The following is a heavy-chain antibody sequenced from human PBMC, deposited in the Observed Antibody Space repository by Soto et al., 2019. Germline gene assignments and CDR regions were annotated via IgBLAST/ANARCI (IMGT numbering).Heavy chain of an antibody. V-gene: IGHV4-59*01. CDR1: GGSISSYY. CDR3: ARVNQESYPNFDY. D-gene: IGHD1-26*01. Sequence: SETLSLTCTVSGGSISSYYWSWIRQPPGKGLEWIGYIYYSGSTNYNPSLKSRVTISVDTSKNQFSLKLSSVTAADTAVYYCARVNQESYPNFDYWGQGTLVTVSS. J-gene: IGHJ4*02. CDR2: IYYSGST.